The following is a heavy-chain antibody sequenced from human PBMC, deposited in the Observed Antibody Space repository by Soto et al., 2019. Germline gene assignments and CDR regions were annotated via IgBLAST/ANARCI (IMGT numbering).Heavy chain of an antibody. CDR2: IDPSDSYT. V-gene: IGHV5-10-1*01. CDR3: ARHRDYSTYFDTFDI. J-gene: IGHJ3*02. Sequence: GESLKISCDGSGYSFTIYCISWVLQMPGKGLEWMGRIDPSDSYTNYSPSFQGHVTISADKSISTAYLQWSSLKASDTAMYYCARHRDYSTYFDTFDIWGQGTMVTVSS. D-gene: IGHD4-4*01. CDR1: GYSFTIYC.